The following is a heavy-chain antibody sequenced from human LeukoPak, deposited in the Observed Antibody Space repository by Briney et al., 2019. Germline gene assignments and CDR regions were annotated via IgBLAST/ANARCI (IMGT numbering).Heavy chain of an antibody. Sequence: SVKVSCKASEGTFSTYDINWVRLAPGQGLEWMGRIIPILTEIKYAQKFQGRVTISADKYTGTAYMELRRLRSEDTAVYYCARSGAKYYDYVWGNYHPNDAFDVWGQGTVVTVSS. CDR2: IIPILTEI. CDR3: ARSGAKYYDYVWGNYHPNDAFDV. J-gene: IGHJ3*01. CDR1: EGTFSTYD. V-gene: IGHV1-69*04. D-gene: IGHD3-16*02.